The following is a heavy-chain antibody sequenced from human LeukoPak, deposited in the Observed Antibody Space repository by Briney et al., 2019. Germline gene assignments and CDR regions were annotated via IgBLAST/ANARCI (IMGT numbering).Heavy chain of an antibody. J-gene: IGHJ4*02. CDR1: GDSISSGSYY. CDR3: ARVSRISPAK. CDR2: IYTSGST. D-gene: IGHD2-15*01. V-gene: IGHV4-61*02. Sequence: SETLSLTCTVSGDSISSGSYYWSWIRQPAGKGLEWIGRIYTSGSTNYNPSLKSRVTISVDTSKNQFSLKLSSVTAADTAVYYCARVSRISPAKWGQGTLVTVSS.